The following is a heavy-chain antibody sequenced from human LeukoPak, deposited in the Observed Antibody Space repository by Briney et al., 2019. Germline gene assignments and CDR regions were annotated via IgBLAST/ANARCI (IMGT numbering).Heavy chain of an antibody. Sequence: PGGSLRLSCAASGITFDDYAMHWVRQAPGKGLEWVSGINWNGGSTGYADSVKGRFTISRDNARNSLYLQMNSLRAEDTALYYCARDYYGDSYFDYWGQGTLVTVSS. D-gene: IGHD4-17*01. CDR3: ARDYYGDSYFDY. CDR1: GITFDDYA. V-gene: IGHV3-20*04. CDR2: INWNGGST. J-gene: IGHJ4*02.